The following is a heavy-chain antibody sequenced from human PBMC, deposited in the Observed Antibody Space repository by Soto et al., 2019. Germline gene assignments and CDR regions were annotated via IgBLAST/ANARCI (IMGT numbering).Heavy chain of an antibody. CDR3: ATPKTDDGGNSGWFAP. J-gene: IGHJ5*02. V-gene: IGHV1-69*01. Sequence: QVQLVQSGAEVKKPGSSVKVSCKASGGTFSSYAISWVRQAPGQGLEWMGGIIPIFGTANYAQKFQGRVTITADESTSTAYMELSSLRSADTAVYYCATPKTDDGGNSGWFAPWGQGTLVTVSS. CDR2: IIPIFGTA. D-gene: IGHD4-17*01. CDR1: GGTFSSYA.